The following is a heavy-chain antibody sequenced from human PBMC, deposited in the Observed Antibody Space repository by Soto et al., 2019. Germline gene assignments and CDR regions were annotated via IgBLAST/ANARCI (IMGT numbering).Heavy chain of an antibody. Sequence: SLRLSCAASGFTFSSYAMSWVRQAPGKGLEWVSAISGSGGSTYYADSVKGRFTISRDNSKNTLYLQMNSLRAEDTAVYYCAKGIAAAGTGVKYYYYYGMDVWGQGTTVTVSS. CDR2: ISGSGGST. V-gene: IGHV3-23*01. D-gene: IGHD6-13*01. CDR1: GFTFSSYA. J-gene: IGHJ6*02. CDR3: AKGIAAAGTGVKYYYYYGMDV.